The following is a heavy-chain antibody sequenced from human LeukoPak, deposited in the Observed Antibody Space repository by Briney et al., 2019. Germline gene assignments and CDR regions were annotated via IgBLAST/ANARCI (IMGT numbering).Heavy chain of an antibody. CDR1: GFTLDAYA. CDR3: ARGLPREDAFDI. Sequence: GGSLRLSCAASGFTLDAYAMIWVRQGPGKGLKWVSSITKSSDNIHYTDSVKGRFTISIDNGKNSLYLQMNSLRSEDTAVYYCARGLPREDAFDIWGQGTKVTVSS. CDR2: ITKSSDNI. V-gene: IGHV3-21*01. J-gene: IGHJ3*02.